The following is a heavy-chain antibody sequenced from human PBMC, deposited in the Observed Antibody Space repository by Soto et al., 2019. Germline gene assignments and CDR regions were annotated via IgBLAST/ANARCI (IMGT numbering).Heavy chain of an antibody. V-gene: IGHV3-23*01. D-gene: IGHD1-26*01. Sequence: GGSLRLSCAASGFSFRSYAMGWVRQAPGKGLNWVSSISAGGDGTYYADSVKGRFTISRDNSKNTVYLQMTSLRADDTAVYYCADGGRYPYYWGPGTLVTVAS. CDR1: GFSFRSYA. J-gene: IGHJ4*02. CDR3: ADGGRYPYY. CDR2: ISAGGDGT.